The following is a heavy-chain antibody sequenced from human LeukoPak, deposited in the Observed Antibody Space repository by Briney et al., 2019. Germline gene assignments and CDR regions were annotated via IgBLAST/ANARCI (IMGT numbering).Heavy chain of an antibody. J-gene: IGHJ4*02. Sequence: PSETLSLTCAVYGGSFSGYYWSWIRQPPGKGLEWIGEINHSGSTNYNPSLKSRVTISVDTSKNQFSLKLSSVTAADTAVYYCARVLGCSTTSCYAAYIDSWGQGTLVTVSS. CDR1: GGSFSGYY. CDR3: ARVLGCSTTSCYAAYIDS. CDR2: INHSGST. D-gene: IGHD2-2*01. V-gene: IGHV4-34*01.